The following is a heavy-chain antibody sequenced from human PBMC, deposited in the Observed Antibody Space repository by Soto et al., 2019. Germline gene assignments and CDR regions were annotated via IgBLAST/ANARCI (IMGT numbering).Heavy chain of an antibody. D-gene: IGHD4-17*01. CDR3: ARRYGPGFDY. CDR2: ISAYNGNT. J-gene: IGHJ4*02. Sequence: SVTVSCKASGYTFTKFGISWVRQAPGQGLEWMGWISAYNGNTNYAQNFQGRVTMTTDTSTSTAYMELRSLRSDDTAVYYCARRYGPGFDYWGQGTLVTVSS. CDR1: GYTFTKFG. V-gene: IGHV1-18*01.